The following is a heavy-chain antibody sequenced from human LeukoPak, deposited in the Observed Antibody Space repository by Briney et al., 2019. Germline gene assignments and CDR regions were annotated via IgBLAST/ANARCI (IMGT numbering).Heavy chain of an antibody. V-gene: IGHV3-74*01. D-gene: IGHD1-7*01. CDR3: VRDGGGTTPYDC. J-gene: IGHJ4*02. Sequence: GGSVRLSCAASGFTLSDYWMNWVRQVPGKGPVWVSHISPDGRNIAYADSVKGRFTISRDSPKNTLYLQMNSLRVGDTAVYYCVRDGGGTTPYDCWGQGTLVTVSS. CDR1: GFTLSDYW. CDR2: ISPDGRNI.